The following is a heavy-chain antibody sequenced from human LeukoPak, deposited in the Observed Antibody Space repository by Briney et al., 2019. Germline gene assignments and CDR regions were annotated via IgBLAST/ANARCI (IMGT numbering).Heavy chain of an antibody. J-gene: IGHJ4*02. D-gene: IGHD2-15*01. CDR2: NLGSGNDI. Sequence: GGSLRLSCAASGFTFSTYSMNWVRQAPGKGLEWIAYNLGSGNDIYYADSVKGRFTISRDNAKNSLSLEMNSLRAEDTAVYYCVRDHYWAFDYWGQGTLVTVSS. V-gene: IGHV3-21*05. CDR1: GFTFSTYS. CDR3: VRDHYWAFDY.